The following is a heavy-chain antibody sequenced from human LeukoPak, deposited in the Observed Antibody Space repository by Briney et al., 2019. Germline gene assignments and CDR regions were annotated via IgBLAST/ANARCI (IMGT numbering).Heavy chain of an antibody. D-gene: IGHD5-18*01. CDR1: GGSISSYY. Sequence: SETLSLTRTVSGGSISSYYWSWIRQPPGKGLEWIGYIYYSGSTNYNPSLKSRVTISVDTSKNQFSLKLSSVTAADTAVYYCARAYSRGWFDPWGQGTLVTVSS. CDR2: IYYSGST. V-gene: IGHV4-59*01. CDR3: ARAYSRGWFDP. J-gene: IGHJ5*02.